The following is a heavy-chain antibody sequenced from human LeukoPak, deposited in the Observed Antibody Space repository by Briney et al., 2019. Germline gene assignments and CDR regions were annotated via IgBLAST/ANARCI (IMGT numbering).Heavy chain of an antibody. CDR2: INHSGST. Sequence: PSETLSLTCAVYGGSFSGYYWSWIRQPPGKGLEWIGEINHSGSTNYNPSLKSRVTISVDTSKNQFSLKLSSVTAADTAVYYCARPTVGDYWGQGTLVTVSS. D-gene: IGHD4-17*01. CDR1: GGSFSGYY. J-gene: IGHJ4*02. CDR3: ARPTVGDY. V-gene: IGHV4-34*01.